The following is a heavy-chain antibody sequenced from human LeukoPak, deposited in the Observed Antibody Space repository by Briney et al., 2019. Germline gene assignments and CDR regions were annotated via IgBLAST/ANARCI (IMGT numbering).Heavy chain of an antibody. Sequence: GGSLRLSCAASGFTFSSYAMSWVRQAPGKGLEWVSVIYSGGSTYYADSVKGGFTISRDNSKNTLYLQMNSLRAEDTAVYYCARGSGSYRSNWFDPWGQGTLVTVSS. CDR3: ARGSGSYRSNWFDP. D-gene: IGHD1-26*01. J-gene: IGHJ5*02. CDR2: IYSGGST. V-gene: IGHV3-66*01. CDR1: GFTFSSYA.